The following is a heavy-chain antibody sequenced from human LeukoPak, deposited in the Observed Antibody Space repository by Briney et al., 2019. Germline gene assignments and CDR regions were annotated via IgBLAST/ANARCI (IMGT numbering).Heavy chain of an antibody. D-gene: IGHD3-22*01. CDR2: ISAYNGNT. J-gene: IGHJ6*02. Sequence: ASVKVSCKASGGTFSSYAISWVRQAPGQGLEWMGWISAYNGNTNYAQKLQGRVTMTTDTSTSTAYMELRSLRSDDTAVYYCARDRYYYDSSGYYWVSASYYYGMDVWGQGTTVTVSS. CDR1: GGTFSSYA. V-gene: IGHV1-18*01. CDR3: ARDRYYYDSSGYYWVSASYYYGMDV.